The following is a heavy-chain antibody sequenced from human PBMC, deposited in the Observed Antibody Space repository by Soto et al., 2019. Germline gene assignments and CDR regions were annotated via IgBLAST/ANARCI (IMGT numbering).Heavy chain of an antibody. D-gene: IGHD1-26*01. CDR1: GGSTSSSSYY. Sequence: PSETLSLTCTVSGGSTSSSSYYWGWIRQPPGKGLEWIGSIYYSGSTYYNPSLKSRVTISVDTSKSQFSPKLNSVTAADTAVYYCARLGVGATTQWAFDIWGQGTMVTVSS. CDR3: ARLGVGATTQWAFDI. V-gene: IGHV4-39*01. J-gene: IGHJ3*02. CDR2: IYYSGST.